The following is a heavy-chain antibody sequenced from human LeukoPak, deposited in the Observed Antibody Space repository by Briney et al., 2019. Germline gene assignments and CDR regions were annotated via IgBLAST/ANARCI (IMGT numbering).Heavy chain of an antibody. Sequence: GGSLRLSCAASEFIFTNFAMSGVRKTPGNALEWISCISGSATIAYYADSVKGRFTISRDNSKNTLYLQINSLRAEDTAVYYCAKTAPMAPFENWGQGTLVTVSS. D-gene: IGHD3-10*01. CDR1: EFIFTNFA. J-gene: IGHJ4*02. CDR2: ISGSATIA. CDR3: AKTAPMAPFEN. V-gene: IGHV3-23*01.